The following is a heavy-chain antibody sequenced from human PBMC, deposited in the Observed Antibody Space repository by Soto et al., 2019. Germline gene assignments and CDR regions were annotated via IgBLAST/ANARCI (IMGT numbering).Heavy chain of an antibody. Sequence: PSETLSLTCTVSGGSVSSGSYYWGWIRQPPGKGLEWIGYIYYSGSTNYNPSLKSRVTISVDTSKNQFSLKLSSVTAADTAVYYCARGRIAAAGGNWFDPWGQGTLVTVSS. CDR2: IYYSGST. V-gene: IGHV4-61*01. D-gene: IGHD6-13*01. J-gene: IGHJ5*02. CDR1: GGSVSSGSYY. CDR3: ARGRIAAAGGNWFDP.